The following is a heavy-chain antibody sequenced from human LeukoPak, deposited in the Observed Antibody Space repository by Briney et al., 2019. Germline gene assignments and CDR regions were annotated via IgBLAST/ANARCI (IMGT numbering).Heavy chain of an antibody. J-gene: IGHJ4*02. CDR3: AKDERGTGTPIMRD. CDR2: IRYGGSNE. V-gene: IGHV3-30*02. CDR1: GFTLRNFG. D-gene: IGHD1-1*01. Sequence: GGSLRLSCAAPGFTLRNFGVHWVRQAPGKGLEWVAFIRYGGSNEYYADSVKGRFTISRDDSKNTLYLETNTLRTGDTAVYYCAKDERGTGTPIMRDWGQGTLVTVSS.